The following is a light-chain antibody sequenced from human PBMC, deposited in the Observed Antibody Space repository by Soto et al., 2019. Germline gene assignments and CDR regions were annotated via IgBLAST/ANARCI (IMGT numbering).Light chain of an antibody. CDR2: SNI. Sequence: QSVLTQSPSASGTPGQGVTISWSGSSSNIGSNTVDWYQQFPGTAPKLLIYSNIKRPSGVPDRFSGSKSVTSASLAIRGLQSEDEADYFCATWDGSLSAYVFGTGTKLTVL. CDR3: ATWDGSLSAYV. CDR1: SSNIGSNT. J-gene: IGLJ1*01. V-gene: IGLV1-44*01.